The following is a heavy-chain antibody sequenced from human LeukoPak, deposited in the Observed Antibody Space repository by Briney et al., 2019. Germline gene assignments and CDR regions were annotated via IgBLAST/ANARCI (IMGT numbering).Heavy chain of an antibody. V-gene: IGHV3-30*02. CDR2: IRSDGGNK. D-gene: IGHD1-26*01. CDR3: AKGLHSGSYLDALDI. Sequence: GRSLRLSCAASGFTFSTYAMHRVRQAPGKGLEWMALIRSDGGNKYYTDSVKGRFTISRDNSKNTLYLQMNGLRVEDTAVYYCAKGLHSGSYLDALDIWGQGTMVTVFS. CDR1: GFTFSTYA. J-gene: IGHJ3*02.